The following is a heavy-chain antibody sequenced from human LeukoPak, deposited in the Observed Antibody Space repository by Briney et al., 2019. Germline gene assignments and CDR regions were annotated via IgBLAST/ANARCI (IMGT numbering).Heavy chain of an antibody. CDR2: ISNSGGTI. CDR1: GFTFSDYY. J-gene: IGHJ4*02. D-gene: IGHD6-13*01. CDR3: ARLVAGGPIDY. Sequence: GGSLRLSCAASGFTFSDYYMSWVRQAPGKGLEWLSYISNSGGTIYYADSVKGRFTISRDNAKNSLYLQMNSLRAEDTAVYYCARLVAGGPIDYWGQGTLVTVSS. V-gene: IGHV3-11*01.